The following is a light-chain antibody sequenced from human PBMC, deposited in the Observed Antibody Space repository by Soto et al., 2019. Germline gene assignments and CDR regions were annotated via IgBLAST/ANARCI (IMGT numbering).Light chain of an antibody. Sequence: EIVLTQSPATLSLSPGEKATLSCRASQSVSNYLAWFQQKPGQAPRLLIYDASNRATGIPARFSGSGSGTDFTLTISSLEPEDFAVYYCQQRSNWPGFTFGPGTKVDIK. CDR1: QSVSNY. V-gene: IGKV3-11*01. J-gene: IGKJ3*01. CDR2: DAS. CDR3: QQRSNWPGFT.